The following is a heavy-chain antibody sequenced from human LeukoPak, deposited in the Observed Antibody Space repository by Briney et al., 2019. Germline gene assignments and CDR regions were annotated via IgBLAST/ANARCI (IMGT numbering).Heavy chain of an antibody. Sequence: SQTLSLTCTVSGGSISSGDYYWSWIRQSPGKGLEWIGYIYYSGSTYYNPSLKSRVTISVDTSKNQFSLKLSSVTAADTAVYYCARDSSGTITMVRGVIIPSWGFDPWGQGTLVTVSS. CDR1: GGSISSGDYY. J-gene: IGHJ5*02. CDR2: IYYSGST. D-gene: IGHD3-10*01. CDR3: ARDSSGTITMVRGVIIPSWGFDP. V-gene: IGHV4-30-4*01.